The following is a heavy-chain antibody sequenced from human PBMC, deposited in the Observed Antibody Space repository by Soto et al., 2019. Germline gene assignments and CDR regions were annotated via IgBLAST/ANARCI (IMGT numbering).Heavy chain of an antibody. J-gene: IGHJ6*02. D-gene: IGHD3-3*01. CDR1: GFTFSSYA. CDR3: AKVNTIFGVESYYYGMDV. CDR2: IGGLTDST. V-gene: IGHV3-23*01. Sequence: GGSLRLSCAASGFTFSSYAMTWVRQAPGKGLEWISTIGGLTDSTYYAESVKGRFTISRDNSRNTLYLQLNSLSAEDTAIYHCAKVNTIFGVESYYYGMDVWGQGTSVTVSS.